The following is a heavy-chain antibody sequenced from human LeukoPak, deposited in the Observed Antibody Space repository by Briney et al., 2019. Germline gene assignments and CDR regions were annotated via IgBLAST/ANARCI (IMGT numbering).Heavy chain of an antibody. D-gene: IGHD3-22*01. CDR2: ISAYNGNT. Sequence: GASVKVSCKASGYTFTSFGISWVRQAPGQGLEWMGWISAYNGNTNYAQKLQGRVTMTTDTSTSTAYMELRSLRSDDTAVYYCARSYYDSSGYLPDYWGQGTLVTVSS. V-gene: IGHV1-18*01. CDR1: GYTFTSFG. J-gene: IGHJ4*02. CDR3: ARSYYDSSGYLPDY.